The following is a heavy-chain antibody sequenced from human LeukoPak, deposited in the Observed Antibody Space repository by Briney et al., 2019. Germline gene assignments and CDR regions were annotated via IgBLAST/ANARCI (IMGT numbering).Heavy chain of an antibody. J-gene: IGHJ4*02. CDR2: ISSSSSYI. CDR1: GFTFSSYS. CDR3: ARGEYGSGSHHIDY. Sequence: GGTLRLSCAASGFTFSSYSLNWVRHAPGKGLEWVSFISSSSSYIYYADSVKGRFTISRDNAKNSLYLQMNSLRAEDTAVYYCARGEYGSGSHHIDYWGQGTLVTVSS. D-gene: IGHD3-10*01. V-gene: IGHV3-21*01.